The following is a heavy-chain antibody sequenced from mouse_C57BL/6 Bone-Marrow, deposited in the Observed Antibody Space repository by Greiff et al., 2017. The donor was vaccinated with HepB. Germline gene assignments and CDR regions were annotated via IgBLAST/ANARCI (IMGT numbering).Heavy chain of an antibody. D-gene: IGHD2-3*01. V-gene: IGHV3-6*01. J-gene: IGHJ4*01. CDR3: ARGYYNYYAMDY. CDR2: ISYDGSN. Sequence: ESGPGLVKPSQSLSLTCSVTGYSITSGYYWNWIRQFPGNKLEWMGYISYDGSNNYNPSLKNRISITRDTSKNQFFLKLNSVTTEDTATYYCARGYYNYYAMDYWGQGTSVTVSS. CDR1: GYSITSGYY.